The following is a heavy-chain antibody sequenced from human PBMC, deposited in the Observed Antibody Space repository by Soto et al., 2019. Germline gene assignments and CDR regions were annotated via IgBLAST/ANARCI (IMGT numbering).Heavy chain of an antibody. CDR3: ARSIAAARGDAFDI. V-gene: IGHV4-28*01. CDR2: IYYSGST. J-gene: IGHJ3*02. CDR1: GYSISSSNW. Sequence: PSETLSLTCAVSGYSISSSNWWGWIRQPPGKGLEWIGYIYYSGSTYYNPSLKSRVTMSVDTSKNQFSLKLSSVTAVDTAVYYCARSIAAARGDAFDIWGQGTMVTVSS. D-gene: IGHD6-13*01.